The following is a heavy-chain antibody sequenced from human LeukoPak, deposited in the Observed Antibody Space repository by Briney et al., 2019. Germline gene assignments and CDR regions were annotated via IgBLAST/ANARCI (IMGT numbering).Heavy chain of an antibody. D-gene: IGHD3-22*01. Sequence: PGGSLRLSCAASGFTFSSYAMSWVRQAPGKGLEWVSAISGSGGSTYYADSVKGRFTISRDNSKNTLYLQMNSLRAEDTAVYYCAKLPGGITMIVVVTFQHWGQGTLVTVSS. CDR1: GFTFSSYA. J-gene: IGHJ1*01. V-gene: IGHV3-23*01. CDR3: AKLPGGITMIVVVTFQH. CDR2: ISGSGGST.